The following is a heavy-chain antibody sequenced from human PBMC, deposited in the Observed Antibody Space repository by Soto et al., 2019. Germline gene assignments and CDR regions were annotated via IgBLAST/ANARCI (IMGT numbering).Heavy chain of an antibody. CDR1: GGTFSSYA. V-gene: IGHV1-69*13. J-gene: IGHJ6*02. CDR2: IIPIFGTA. CDR3: ARCIAARPGYYYYGTDV. D-gene: IGHD6-6*01. Sequence: ASVKVSCKASGGTFSSYAISWVRQAPGQGLEWMGGIIPIFGTANYAQKFQGRVTITADESTSTAYMELSSLRSEDTAVYYCARCIAARPGYYYYGTDVWGQGTTVTVSS.